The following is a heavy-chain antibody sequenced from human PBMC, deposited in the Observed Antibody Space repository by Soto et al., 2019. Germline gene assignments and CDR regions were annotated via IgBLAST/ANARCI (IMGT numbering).Heavy chain of an antibody. Sequence: GGSLRLSCVASGFTFSTYAMNWVRQAPGKGLEWVSGISNDGYSTYYTDSVRGRFTISRDNSKNTVYLQMNSLRAEDTATYYCAKVFEGESIHRDAFDIWGQGTLVTVSS. CDR2: ISNDGYST. D-gene: IGHD2-21*01. CDR1: GFTFSTYA. J-gene: IGHJ3*02. V-gene: IGHV3-23*01. CDR3: AKVFEGESIHRDAFDI.